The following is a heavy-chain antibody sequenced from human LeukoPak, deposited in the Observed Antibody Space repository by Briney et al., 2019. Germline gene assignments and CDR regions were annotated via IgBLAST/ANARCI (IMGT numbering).Heavy chain of an antibody. CDR1: GFTFSSYW. CDR3: ARDQPKERFGLDC. V-gene: IGHV3-7*01. CDR2: IEQDGGEK. D-gene: IGHD3-16*01. J-gene: IGHJ4*02. Sequence: PGGSLRLSCAASGFTFSSYWMSWVRQAPGKGLEWVANIEQDGGEKYYVDSVKGRFTVSRDNAKNSLYLQMNSLRAEDTAVYYCARDQPKERFGLDCWGQGTLVTVSS.